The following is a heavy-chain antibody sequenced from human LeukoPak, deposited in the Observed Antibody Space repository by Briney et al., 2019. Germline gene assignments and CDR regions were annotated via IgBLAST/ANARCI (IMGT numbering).Heavy chain of an antibody. CDR3: AREYGSAIKDVFDI. V-gene: IGHV4-30-4*08. CDR1: ADSISSGDYY. CDR2: INYSGST. D-gene: IGHD2-15*01. J-gene: IGHJ3*02. Sequence: NPSETLSLTCTVSADSISSGDYYWTWIRQPPGKGLEWIGYINYSGSTYYNPSLKSRVTISVDMSKNQFSLKLSSVTAADTAVYYCAREYGSAIKDVFDIWGQGTMVTVSS.